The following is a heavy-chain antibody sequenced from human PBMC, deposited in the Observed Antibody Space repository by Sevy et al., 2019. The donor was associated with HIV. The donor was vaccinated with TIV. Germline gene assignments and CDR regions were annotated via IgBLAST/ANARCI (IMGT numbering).Heavy chain of an antibody. CDR3: ARISTVRGLFNYFDS. J-gene: IGHJ4*02. V-gene: IGHV1-18*01. CDR1: GYTFSSFG. CDR2: IGAYNGNI. Sequence: ASVKVSCKASGYTFSSFGVSWVRQAPGQGLEWMGWIGAYNGNIKYAQNLQDRVTMTTDTSTSTAYMELTSLTSDDTAVYFCARISTVRGLFNYFDSWGQGTLVTVSS. D-gene: IGHD3-10*01.